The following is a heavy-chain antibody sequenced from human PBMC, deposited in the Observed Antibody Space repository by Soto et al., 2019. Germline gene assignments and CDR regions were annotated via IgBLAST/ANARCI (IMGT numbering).Heavy chain of an antibody. CDR2: IYYSGST. V-gene: IGHV4-59*08. Sequence: PSQTLSVTWTVSYGSISSYYWSWIRQTPGKGLEWIGYIYYSGSTNYNPSLKSRVTISVDTSKNQFSLKLSSVTAADTAVYYCARHHESWGQGTLVTVSS. J-gene: IGHJ5*02. CDR1: YGSISSYY. CDR3: ARHHES.